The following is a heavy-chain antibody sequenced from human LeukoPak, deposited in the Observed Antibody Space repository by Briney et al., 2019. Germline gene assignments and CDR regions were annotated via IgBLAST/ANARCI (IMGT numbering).Heavy chain of an antibody. V-gene: IGHV4-30-2*01. CDR3: ARGRRWLQLSAFDI. D-gene: IGHD5-24*01. CDR1: GGSISSGGYS. CDR2: IYHSGST. J-gene: IGHJ3*02. Sequence: PSQTLSLTCAVSGGSISSGGYSWSWIRQPPGKGLEWIGYIYHSGSTYYSPSLKSRVTISVDRSKNQFSLKLSSVTAADTAVYYCARGRRWLQLSAFDIWGQGTMVTVSS.